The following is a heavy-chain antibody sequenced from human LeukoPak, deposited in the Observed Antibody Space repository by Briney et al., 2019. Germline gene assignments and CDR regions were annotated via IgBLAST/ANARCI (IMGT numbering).Heavy chain of an antibody. J-gene: IGHJ5*02. V-gene: IGHV4-39*01. CDR2: IYYSGTT. Sequence: PSETLSLTCTVSGGSIISSSYYWGWIRQPPGMGLEWIGSIYYSGTTYYNPSLKSRVTISVDTSKNQFSLKLSFVTAADTAMYFCARHDYNSGSPNINWFDPWGQGTLVTVSS. CDR1: GGSIISSSYY. D-gene: IGHD3-10*01. CDR3: ARHDYNSGSPNINWFDP.